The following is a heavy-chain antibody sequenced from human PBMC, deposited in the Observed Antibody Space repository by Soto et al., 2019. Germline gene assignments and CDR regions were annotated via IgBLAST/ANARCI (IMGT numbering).Heavy chain of an antibody. CDR2: INAGNGNS. CDR1: GYSFSNYD. CDR3: ARDGTEYCSGGSCYRPWFDY. Sequence: QVQLVQSGAEVKKPGASVKVSCKASGYSFSNYDMHWVRQAPGQRPEWMGGINAGNGNSLYSQKFQGRLFIRRDTSASTAYRELSRLRSEDTALYYCARDGTEYCSGGSCYRPWFDYWGQGTLVTVSS. D-gene: IGHD2-15*01. J-gene: IGHJ4*02. V-gene: IGHV1-3*01.